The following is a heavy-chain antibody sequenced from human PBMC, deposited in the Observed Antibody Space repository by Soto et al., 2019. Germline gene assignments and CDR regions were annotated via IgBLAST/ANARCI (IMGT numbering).Heavy chain of an antibody. CDR1: GFTFSNAW. D-gene: IGHD1-26*01. V-gene: IGHV3-15*01. CDR2: IKSKTDGGTT. J-gene: IGHJ4*02. Sequence: GVSLRLSCAASGFTFSNAWMRWVRQAPGKGLEWVAGIKSKTDGGTTDYSAPVKDRFTISRNDSKNTLYLQMNSRKTEDAAVDYCSADQTVGATAGWGQGTLVTVSS. CDR3: SADQTVGATAG.